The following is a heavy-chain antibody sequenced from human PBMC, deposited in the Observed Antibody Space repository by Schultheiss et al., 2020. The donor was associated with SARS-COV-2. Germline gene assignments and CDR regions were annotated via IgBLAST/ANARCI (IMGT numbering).Heavy chain of an antibody. CDR2: INHSGST. CDR1: GGSFSGYY. D-gene: IGHD6-13*01. J-gene: IGHJ4*02. CDR3: ARGVGGAAAETVDY. V-gene: IGHV4-34*01. Sequence: SETLSLTCAVYGGSFSGYYWSWIRQPPGKGLEWIGEINHSGSTNYNPSLKSRVTISVDTSKNQFSLKLSSVTAADTAVYYCARGVGGAAAETVDYWGQGTLVTVSS.